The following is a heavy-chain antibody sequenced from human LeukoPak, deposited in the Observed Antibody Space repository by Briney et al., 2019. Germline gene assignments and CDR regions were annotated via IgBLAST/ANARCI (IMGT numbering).Heavy chain of an antibody. CDR2: IYNSGST. Sequence: KPSETLSLTCTVSGGSISSYYWSWIRQSPGKGLEWIGYIYNSGSTNYNLSLKTRVTISVDTSKNKFSLKLSSVPAADTAVYYCARDLTAQNWFDPWGQGTLVTVSS. CDR3: ARDLTAQNWFDP. J-gene: IGHJ5*02. V-gene: IGHV4-59*01. CDR1: GGSISSYY.